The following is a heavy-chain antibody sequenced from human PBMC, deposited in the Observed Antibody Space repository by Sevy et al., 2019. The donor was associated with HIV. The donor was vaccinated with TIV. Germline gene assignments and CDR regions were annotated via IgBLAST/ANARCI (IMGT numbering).Heavy chain of an antibody. J-gene: IGHJ3*01. CDR3: AGEEGHCSGGSCYSYAFDF. CDR2: ISYDGSNK. D-gene: IGHD2-15*01. V-gene: IGHV3-30-3*01. CDR1: GFAFSSYA. Sequence: GGCLRLSCAASGFAFSSYAMHWVRQAPGKGLEWVAVISYDGSNKYYADSVKGRFTISRDNSKSRLYLQMNSLRAEDTAGYNCAGEEGHCSGGSCYSYAFDFWGQGTMVVVSS.